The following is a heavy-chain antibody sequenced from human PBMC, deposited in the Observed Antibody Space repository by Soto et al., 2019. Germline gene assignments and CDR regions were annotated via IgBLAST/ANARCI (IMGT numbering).Heavy chain of an antibody. CDR2: IYYSGST. CDR1: GGSISSSSYY. CDR3: ARRYGSAIDF. J-gene: IGHJ4*02. V-gene: IGHV4-39*01. Sequence: SETLSLTCTVSGGSISSSSYYWGWIRQPPGKGLEWIGSIYYSGSTYYNPSLKSRVTISVDTSKNQFSLKLSSVTAADTAVYYCARRYGSAIDFWGQGTLVTVSS. D-gene: IGHD1-26*01.